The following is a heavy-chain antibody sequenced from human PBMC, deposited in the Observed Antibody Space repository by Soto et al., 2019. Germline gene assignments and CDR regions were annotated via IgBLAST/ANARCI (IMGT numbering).Heavy chain of an antibody. Sequence: VQLLKSGAEVKKPGASLRVSCKASGYTFTSYYRHWVRKPPGQGLEGMGIINPSGGSTSYAQKFQGRVTMTRDTSTSTVYMELSSLRSEDTAVYYCARVDTAMLGNYYYYGMDVWGQGTTVTVSS. CDR1: GYTFTSYY. J-gene: IGHJ6*02. D-gene: IGHD5-18*01. CDR3: ARVDTAMLGNYYYYGMDV. CDR2: INPSGGST. V-gene: IGHV1-46*01.